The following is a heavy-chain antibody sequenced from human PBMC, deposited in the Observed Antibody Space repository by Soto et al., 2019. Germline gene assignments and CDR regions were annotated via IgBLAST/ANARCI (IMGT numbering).Heavy chain of an antibody. D-gene: IGHD3-10*01. CDR1: GFTFSIYA. V-gene: IGHV3-23*01. Sequence: GGSLRLSCAASGFTFSIYAMSWVRHAPGQGMEKVSAISGSGGSTYYADSVKGRFTISRDNSKNTLYLQMNSLRAEDTAVYYCAKGKAEVTMVRGVIINFDYWGQGTLVTVSS. CDR2: ISGSGGST. J-gene: IGHJ4*02. CDR3: AKGKAEVTMVRGVIINFDY.